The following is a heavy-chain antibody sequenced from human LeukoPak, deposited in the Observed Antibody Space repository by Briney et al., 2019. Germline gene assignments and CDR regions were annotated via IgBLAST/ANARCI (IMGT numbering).Heavy chain of an antibody. J-gene: IGHJ4*02. CDR3: ARDEVNFWSGYYMYYFDY. CDR2: ISYDGSNK. D-gene: IGHD3-3*01. V-gene: IGHV3-30-3*01. Sequence: GGSLRLSCAASGFTFSSYAMHWVRQAPGKGLEWVAVISYDGSNKYYADSVKGRFTISRDNSKNTLYLQMNSLRAEDTAVYYCARDEVNFWSGYYMYYFDYWGQGTLVTVSS. CDR1: GFTFSSYA.